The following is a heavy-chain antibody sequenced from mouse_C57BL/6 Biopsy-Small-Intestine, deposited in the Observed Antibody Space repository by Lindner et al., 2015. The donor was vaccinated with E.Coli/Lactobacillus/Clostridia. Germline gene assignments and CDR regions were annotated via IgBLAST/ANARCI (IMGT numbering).Heavy chain of an antibody. Sequence: SVKVSCKASGYTFTSYDINWVRQATGQGLEWMGRFIPILGIANYAQKFQGRVTISADKSTSTDYMELNSLTSEDTAVYYCAAGVAYGDLSFDFWGQGTLVRVSS. J-gene: IGHJ2*01. CDR3: AAGVAYGDLSFDF. V-gene: IGHV1-74*01. CDR1: GYTFTSYD. D-gene: IGHD2-13*01. CDR2: FIPILGIA.